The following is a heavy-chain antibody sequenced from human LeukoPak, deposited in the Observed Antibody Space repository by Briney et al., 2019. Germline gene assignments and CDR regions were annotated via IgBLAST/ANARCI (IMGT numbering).Heavy chain of an antibody. Sequence: HPGGSLRLSCAASGFTFDDYGMSWVRQAPGKGLEWVSGITWDSAGVGYADSVKGRFTISRDNAQNSLYLQMNSLRTEDTALYYCVKDINGDYYGSGRYYNVHAYGMDVWGQGTTVTVSS. J-gene: IGHJ6*02. CDR2: ITWDSAGV. V-gene: IGHV3-9*01. CDR1: GFTFDDYG. CDR3: VKDINGDYYGSGRYYNVHAYGMDV. D-gene: IGHD3-10*01.